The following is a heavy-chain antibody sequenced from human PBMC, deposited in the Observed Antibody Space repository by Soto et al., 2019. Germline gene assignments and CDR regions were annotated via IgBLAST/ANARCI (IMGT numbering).Heavy chain of an antibody. CDR3: VRDGTKTLRDWFDP. CDR1: GAAVRGCS. V-gene: IGHV4-4*07. J-gene: IGHJ5*02. CDR2: IYATGTT. Sequence: ETRSLTRTVSGAAVRGCSWSGSGQSAGKGLEWIGRIYATGTTDYNPSLKSRVMMSVDTSKKQFSLKLRSVTAADTAVYYCVRDGTKTLRDWFDPWGQGIAVTVSA. D-gene: IGHD1-1*01.